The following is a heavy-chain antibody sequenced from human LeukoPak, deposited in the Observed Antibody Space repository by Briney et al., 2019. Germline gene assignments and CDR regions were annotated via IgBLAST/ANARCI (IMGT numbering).Heavy chain of an antibody. D-gene: IGHD1-26*01. J-gene: IGHJ6*03. CDR2: IYTSGST. CDR3: ARGFEGASGGYYYYYMDV. Sequence: SETLSLTCTVSGGSISSYYWSWIRQPAGKGLEWIGRIYTSGSTNYNPSLKSRVTMSVDTSKNQFSLKLSSVTAADTAVYYCARGFEGASGGYYYYYMDVWGKGTTVTISS. CDR1: GGSISSYY. V-gene: IGHV4-4*07.